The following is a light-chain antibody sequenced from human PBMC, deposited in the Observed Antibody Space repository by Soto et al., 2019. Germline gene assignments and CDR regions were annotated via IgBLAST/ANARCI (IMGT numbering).Light chain of an antibody. J-gene: IGKJ5*01. Sequence: AIQLTQSPSSLATSVGDTVTITCRASQGVQNRLTWYQQNHGKHPKLLIYNVSNLDNGVPSRFSRSGSGTDFTLTINSLQPGDFATYYCRQFNSYPITFGQGTRL. CDR3: RQFNSYPIT. CDR1: QGVQNR. CDR2: NVS. V-gene: IGKV1-13*02.